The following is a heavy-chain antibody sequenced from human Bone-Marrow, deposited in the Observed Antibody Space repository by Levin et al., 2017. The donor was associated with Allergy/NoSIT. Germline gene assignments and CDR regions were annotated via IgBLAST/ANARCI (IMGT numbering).Heavy chain of an antibody. CDR1: GGSISPYY. CDR2: IFYTGAT. J-gene: IGHJ6*03. Sequence: PGGSLRLSCGVSGGSISPYYWAWVRQPPGKSLEFVGWIFYTGATSYNPSLKSRLTISLDTSKNHLSLKLSYVTAADTAVYYCARFQGVRSDHYHYMDVWGTGTTVIVSS. D-gene: IGHD2-21*02. CDR3: ARFQGVRSDHYHYMDV. V-gene: IGHV4-59*01.